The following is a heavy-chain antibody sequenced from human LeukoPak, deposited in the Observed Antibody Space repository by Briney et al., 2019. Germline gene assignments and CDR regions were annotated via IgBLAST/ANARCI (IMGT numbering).Heavy chain of an antibody. J-gene: IGHJ5*02. CDR1: GGSISSGNYY. CDR2: IFTSGST. Sequence: SQTLSLTCTVSGGSISSGNYYWSWIRQPAGKGLEWIGRIFTSGSTNYNPSLKSRVTISVDTSKNQFSLKPTSVTAADTAVYYCAKVGGTENWIDPWGQGTLVTVSS. V-gene: IGHV4-61*02. CDR3: AKVGGTENWIDP. D-gene: IGHD1-26*01.